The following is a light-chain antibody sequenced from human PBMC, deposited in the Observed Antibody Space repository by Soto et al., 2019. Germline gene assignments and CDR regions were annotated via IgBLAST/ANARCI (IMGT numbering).Light chain of an antibody. J-gene: IGKJ1*01. CDR3: QYYGGMWA. V-gene: IGKV1-5*01. Sequence: DIQMTHSPSTLSASVGDRVTITCRASQSISNRLAWSQQKPGKAPKVLIYDASSLESGVPSRFSGSESGTEFILTISSLKPDDFAGYGGQYYGGMWAFGQGTKVQMK. CDR1: QSISNR. CDR2: DAS.